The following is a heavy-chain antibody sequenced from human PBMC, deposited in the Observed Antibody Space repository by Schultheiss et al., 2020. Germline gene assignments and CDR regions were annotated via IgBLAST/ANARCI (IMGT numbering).Heavy chain of an antibody. J-gene: IGHJ5*02. CDR3: AKFDCSGGSCYLPTPTWFDP. D-gene: IGHD2-15*01. CDR1: GGSISTYY. CDR2: ISYSGST. Sequence: SETLSLTCTVSGGSISTYYWSWIRQPPGKGLEWIGYISYSGSTYSTPSLRSRVTISVDTSKNQFSLKLSSVTAADTAVYYCAKFDCSGGSCYLPTPTWFDPWGQGTLVTVSS. V-gene: IGHV4-59*01.